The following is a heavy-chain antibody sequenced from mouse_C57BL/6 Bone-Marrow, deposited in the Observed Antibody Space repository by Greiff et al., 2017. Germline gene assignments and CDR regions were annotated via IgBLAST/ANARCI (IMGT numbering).Heavy chain of an antibody. CDR1: GFTFSDYG. J-gene: IGHJ1*03. D-gene: IGHD1-1*01. V-gene: IGHV5-15*01. CDR3: ARGGSSHWYFDV. Sequence: EVHLVESGGGLVQPGGSLKLSCAASGFTFSDYGMAWVRQAPRKGPEWVAFISNLAYSIYYADTVTGRFTISRENAKNTLYLEMSSLRSEDTAMYYCARGGSSHWYFDVWGTGTTVTVSS. CDR2: ISNLAYSI.